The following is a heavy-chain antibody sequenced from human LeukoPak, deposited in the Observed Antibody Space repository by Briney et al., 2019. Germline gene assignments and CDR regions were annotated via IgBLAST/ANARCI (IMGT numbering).Heavy chain of an antibody. D-gene: IGHD1-26*01. CDR1: GYTFTSYG. CDR3: ASSGATTEGVFDY. CDR2: ISAYNGNT. Sequence: GASVKVSCKASGYTFTSYGISWVRQAPGQGLEWMGWISAYNGNTNYAQKLQGRVTITTDESTSTAYMELSSLRSEDTAVYYCASSGATTEGVFDYWGQGTLVTVSS. V-gene: IGHV1-18*01. J-gene: IGHJ4*02.